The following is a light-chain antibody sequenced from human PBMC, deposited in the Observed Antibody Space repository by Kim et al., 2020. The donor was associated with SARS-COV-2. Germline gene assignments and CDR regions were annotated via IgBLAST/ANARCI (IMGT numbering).Light chain of an antibody. CDR2: DAS. J-gene: IGKJ5*01. Sequence: SASGGARVTITCQASQDISDYLNWYQQKPGKAPKLLIYDASNLETGVPPRFSGSGSGTDFTFTITSLQPEDSATYYCQQYDDLLSFGQGTRLEIK. V-gene: IGKV1-33*01. CDR3: QQYDDLLS. CDR1: QDISDY.